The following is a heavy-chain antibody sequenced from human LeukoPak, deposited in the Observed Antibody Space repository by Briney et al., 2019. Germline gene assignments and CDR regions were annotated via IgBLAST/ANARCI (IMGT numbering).Heavy chain of an antibody. CDR3: ARDLSMVRGTY. J-gene: IGHJ4*02. V-gene: IGHV3-21*01. CDR1: GFSFSSYS. D-gene: IGHD3-10*01. Sequence: GGSLRLSCATSGFSFSSYSMNWVRQAPGKGLEWVSSISGSSSYIYYADSVKGRFTISRDNAKNSLYLQMSSLRAEDTAVYYCARDLSMVRGTYWGQGTLVTVSS. CDR2: ISGSSSYI.